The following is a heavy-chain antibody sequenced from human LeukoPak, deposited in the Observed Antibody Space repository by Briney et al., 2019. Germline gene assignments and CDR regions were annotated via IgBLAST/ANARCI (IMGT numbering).Heavy chain of an antibody. CDR2: IWYDGSNK. J-gene: IGHJ4*02. CDR1: GFTFSSYG. CDR3: ARGIAVAGTIY. D-gene: IGHD6-19*01. V-gene: IGHV3-33*01. Sequence: GGSLRLSCAASGFTFSSYGMHWVRQAPGKGLEWVAVIWYDGSNKYYADSVKGRFTISRDNSKNTLYLQMNSLRAEDTAVYYCARGIAVAGTIYWGQGTLVTVSS.